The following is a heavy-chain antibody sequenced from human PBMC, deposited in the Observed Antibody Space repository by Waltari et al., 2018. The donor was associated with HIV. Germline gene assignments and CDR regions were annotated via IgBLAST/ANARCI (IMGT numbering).Heavy chain of an antibody. CDR2: MGTDGNSV. J-gene: IGHJ4*02. D-gene: IGHD3-22*01. CDR3: ARGSGYYYFDY. CDR1: GFTFSSYW. V-gene: IGHV3-74*01. Sequence: EVQLVESGGGLVQPGGPLRLSCAASGFTFSSYWMHWVRQVPGKGLEVILGMGTDGNSVRSADSVKGRFTISRDNTKNTLYLQMNSLRVEDTAVYYCARGSGYYYFDYWGQGTRVTVSS.